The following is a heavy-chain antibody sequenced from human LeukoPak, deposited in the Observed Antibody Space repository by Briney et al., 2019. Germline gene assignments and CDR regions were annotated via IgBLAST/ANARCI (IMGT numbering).Heavy chain of an antibody. Sequence: GGSVSCSGAASGSTFSSNAMSWVPQAQGKGLKWVSAISGSGGSTYYADSVKGRFTISRDNSKNTLYLQMNSLRAEDTAVYYCAKAPSTVLFDYWGQGTLVTVSS. CDR3: AKAPSTVLFDY. J-gene: IGHJ4*02. V-gene: IGHV3-23*01. CDR1: GSTFSSNA. D-gene: IGHD4-17*01. CDR2: ISGSGGST.